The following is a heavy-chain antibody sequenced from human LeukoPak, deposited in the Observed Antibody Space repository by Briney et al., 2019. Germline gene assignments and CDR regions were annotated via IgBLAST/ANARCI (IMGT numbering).Heavy chain of an antibody. CDR3: SPGGYSGYDFDF. V-gene: IGHV3-15*01. CDR1: GFTFSDAW. CDR2: IKSKTDGGTT. J-gene: IGHJ4*02. D-gene: IGHD5-12*01. Sequence: GSLRLSCAASGFTFSDAWMSWVRQAPGKGLEWDGRIKSKTDGGTTDYAAPVKGRFTISRDDSKNSLYLQMNSLRTEDTAVYYCSPGGYSGYDFDFWGQGTLVTVSS.